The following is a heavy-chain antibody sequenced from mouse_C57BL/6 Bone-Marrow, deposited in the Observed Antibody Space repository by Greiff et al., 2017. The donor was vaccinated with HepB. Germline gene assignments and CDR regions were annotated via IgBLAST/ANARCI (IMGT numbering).Heavy chain of an antibody. V-gene: IGHV5-9*01. J-gene: IGHJ3*01. D-gene: IGHD2-5*01. CDR3: AREYSKFAY. CDR2: ISGGGGNT. CDR1: GFTFSSYT. Sequence: EVMLVESGGGLVKPGGSLKLSCAASGFTFSSYTMSWVRQTPEKRLEWVATISGGGGNTYYPDSVKGRFTISRDNAKNTLYLQMSSLRSEDTALYYCAREYSKFAYWGQGTLVTVSA.